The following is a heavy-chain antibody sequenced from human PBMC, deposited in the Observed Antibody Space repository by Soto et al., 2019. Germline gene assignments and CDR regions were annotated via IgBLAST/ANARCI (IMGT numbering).Heavy chain of an antibody. CDR1: GYSFTDYH. V-gene: IGHV1-2*04. J-gene: IGHJ6*02. D-gene: IGHD2-8*01. Sequence: GASVKVSCKASGYSFTDYHMHWVRQAPGQGLEWLGRINPKSGGTSTAQKFQGWVTMTRDRSISTVYMELTRLRSDDTAVCFCARGHSTDCSNGVCSFFYNHEMDVWGQGTTVTVSS. CDR3: ARGHSTDCSNGVCSFFYNHEMDV. CDR2: INPKSGGT.